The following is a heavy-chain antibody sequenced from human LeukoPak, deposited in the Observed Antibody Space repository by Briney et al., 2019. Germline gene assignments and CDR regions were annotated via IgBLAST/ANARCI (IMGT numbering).Heavy chain of an antibody. J-gene: IGHJ4*02. CDR3: TRGAGWLIDY. D-gene: IGHD3-16*01. CDR1: DDSISDYY. CDR2: FHNSGTS. Sequence: LSETLSLTCTVSDDSISDYYRGWIRQPPGKGLEWIGYFHNSGTSTYNPSLKCRVTISADTSKNQFSLKLNSLTTADTAVYYCTRGAGWLIDYWGQGILVTVSS. V-gene: IGHV4-59*01.